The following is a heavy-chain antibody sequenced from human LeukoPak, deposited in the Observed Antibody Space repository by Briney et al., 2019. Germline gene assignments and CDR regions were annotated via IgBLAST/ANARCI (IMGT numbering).Heavy chain of an antibody. CDR1: VGSFRVYY. J-gene: IGHJ4*02. D-gene: IGHD3-10*01. CDR3: ARTWRGFGELYGY. Sequence: PSETLSLTCAVYVGSFRVYYWGWIRQPPGKGREGIGSIYYSGSTYYNPSLKSRVTISVDTPKNQFSLKLSSVTAADTAVYYCARTWRGFGELYGYWGQGPLVTVS. V-gene: IGHV4-39*07. CDR2: IYYSGST.